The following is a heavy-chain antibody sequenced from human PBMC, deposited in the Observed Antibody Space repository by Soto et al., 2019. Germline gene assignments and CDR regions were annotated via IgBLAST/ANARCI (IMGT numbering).Heavy chain of an antibody. CDR1: GFTFTSSA. V-gene: IGHV1-58*01. CDR3: AAGAGIYYDSSGYLY. Sequence: ASVKVSCKASGFTFTSSAVQWVRQARGQRLEWIGWIVVGSGNTNYAQKFQERVTITRDMSTSTAYMELSSLRSEDTAVYYCAAGAGIYYDSSGYLYWGQGTLVTVSS. J-gene: IGHJ4*02. D-gene: IGHD3-22*01. CDR2: IVVGSGNT.